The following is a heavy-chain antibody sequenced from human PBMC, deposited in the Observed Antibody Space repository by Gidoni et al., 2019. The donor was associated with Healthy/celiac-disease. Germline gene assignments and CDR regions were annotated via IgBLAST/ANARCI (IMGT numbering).Heavy chain of an antibody. CDR3: ARGRRTMTTVVTGWGFYFDY. D-gene: IGHD4-17*01. Sequence: QVQLQQWGAGLLKPSETLSLTCAVYGGSFSGYYWSWIRQPPGKGLEWIGEINHSGSTNYNPSLKSRVTISVDTSKNQFSLKLSSVTAADTAVYYCARGRRTMTTVVTGWGFYFDYWGQGTLVTVSS. CDR2: INHSGST. CDR1: GGSFSGYY. J-gene: IGHJ4*02. V-gene: IGHV4-34*01.